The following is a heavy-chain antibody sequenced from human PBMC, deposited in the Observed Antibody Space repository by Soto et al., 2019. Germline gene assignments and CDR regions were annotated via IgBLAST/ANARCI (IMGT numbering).Heavy chain of an antibody. J-gene: IGHJ5*02. Sequence: PSEAPSPPRPVSRGSLSSYYFCRIRQSPGKGLEWIGEINHSGSTNYNPSLKSRVTISVDTSKNQFSLKLSSVTAADTAVYYCARGFPLWFDPWGQGTLVTVSS. CDR3: ARGFPLWFDP. V-gene: IGHV4-34*01. CDR1: RGSLSSYY. CDR2: INHSGST.